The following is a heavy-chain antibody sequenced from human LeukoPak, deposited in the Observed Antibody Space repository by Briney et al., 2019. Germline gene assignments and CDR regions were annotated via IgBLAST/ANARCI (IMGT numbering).Heavy chain of an antibody. D-gene: IGHD6-13*01. CDR3: ASYDQQLVLFDY. CDR2: IKQDGSEK. CDR1: GFAFKTYA. Sequence: QPGGSLRLSCAASGFAFKTYAMSWARQAPGKGLEWVANIKQDGSEKYYVDSVKGRFTISRDNAKNSLYLQMNSLRAEDTAVYYCASYDQQLVLFDYWGQGTLVAVSS. V-gene: IGHV3-7*01. J-gene: IGHJ4*02.